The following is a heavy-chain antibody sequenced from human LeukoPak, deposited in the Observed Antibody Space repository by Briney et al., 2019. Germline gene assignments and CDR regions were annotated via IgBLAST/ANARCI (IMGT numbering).Heavy chain of an antibody. CDR3: ARDRATFGVNRAGAAWFDP. V-gene: IGHV1-2*02. D-gene: IGHD3-3*01. CDR2: INPNSGGT. Sequence: ASVKVSCKASGYTFTGYYMHWVRQAPGQGLEWMGWINPNSGGTNYAQKFQGRVTMTRDTSISTAYMELSRLRSDDTAVYYCARDRATFGVNRAGAAWFDPWGQGTLVTVSS. J-gene: IGHJ5*02. CDR1: GYTFTGYY.